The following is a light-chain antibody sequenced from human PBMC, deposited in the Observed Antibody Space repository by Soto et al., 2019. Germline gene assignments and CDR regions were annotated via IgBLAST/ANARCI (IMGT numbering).Light chain of an antibody. CDR2: YDD. J-gene: IGLJ2*01. V-gene: IGLV1-36*01. CDR1: SSNIGNNA. CDR3: ATWDDSLNAVV. Sequence: QSVLTQPPSVSDAPRQRVTISCSGSSSNIGNNAVNWYQQVPGEAPRLLIYYDDLLPSGVSDRFSGSKSGTSASLAISGLQSEDEADYYCATWDDSLNAVVFGGGTKLTVL.